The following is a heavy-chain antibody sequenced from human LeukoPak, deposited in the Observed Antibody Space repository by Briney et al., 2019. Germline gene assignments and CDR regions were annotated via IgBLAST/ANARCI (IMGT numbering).Heavy chain of an antibody. CDR1: GYTFTNYY. CDR3: AKQIDGSGTFLYPKYFDY. J-gene: IGHJ4*02. CDR2: INPSGGST. Sequence: GASVKVSCKASGYTFTNYYIHWVRQAPGQGLECMGIINPSGGSTSYAQKFQGRVTMTRDMSTSTVYMELSSLRTGDTAIYYCAKQIDGSGTFLYPKYFDYWGQGTLVTVSS. D-gene: IGHD3-10*01. V-gene: IGHV1-46*01.